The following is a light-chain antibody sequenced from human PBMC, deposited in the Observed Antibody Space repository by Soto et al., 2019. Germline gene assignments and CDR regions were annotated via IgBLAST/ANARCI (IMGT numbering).Light chain of an antibody. CDR2: DAS. CDR3: QQRSKWRT. CDR1: QSVSGY. V-gene: IGKV3-11*01. Sequence: EIVLTQSPATLSLSPGERATLSCRASQSVSGYLAWYQQKPGQAPRLLIYDASKRATGIPARFSGRGFGTDYTLTISSLEPEDFAVYYCQQRSKWRTFGQGTRWIS. J-gene: IGKJ1*01.